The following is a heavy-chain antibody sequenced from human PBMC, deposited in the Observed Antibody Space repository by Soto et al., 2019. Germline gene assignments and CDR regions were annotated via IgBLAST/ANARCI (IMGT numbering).Heavy chain of an antibody. D-gene: IGHD1-1*01. J-gene: IGHJ4*02. Sequence: SETLSLTCTVSGGSISSYYLSWIRQPPGKGLEWIGYIYYSGSTNYNPSLKSRVTISVDTSKNQFSLKLSSVTAADTAVYYCARHGIETTTFDYWGQGTLVTVSS. CDR1: GGSISSYY. CDR3: ARHGIETTTFDY. CDR2: IYYSGST. V-gene: IGHV4-59*08.